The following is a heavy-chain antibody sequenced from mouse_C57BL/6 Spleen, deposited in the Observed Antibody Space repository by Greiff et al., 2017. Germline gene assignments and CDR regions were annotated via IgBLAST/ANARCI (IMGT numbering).Heavy chain of an antibody. J-gene: IGHJ4*01. CDR2: FHPYNDDT. D-gene: IGHD2-10*02. V-gene: IGHV1-47*01. CDR1: GYTFTTYP. Sequence: QVQLQQSGAELVQPGASVKMSCKASGYTFTTYPIEWMKQNHGKSLEWIGNFHPYNDDTKYNEKFKGKATLTVEKSSSTVYMELSRLTSDASAVYYCARGYGPKGNAMDYWGQGTSVTVSS. CDR3: ARGYGPKGNAMDY.